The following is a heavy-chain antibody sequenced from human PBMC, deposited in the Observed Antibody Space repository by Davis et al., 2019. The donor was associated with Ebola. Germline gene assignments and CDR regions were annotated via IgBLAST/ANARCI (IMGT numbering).Heavy chain of an antibody. Sequence: PGGSLRLSCAASGFTFSSYDMNWVRQAPGKGLEWVSFIRTGSTANIYYADSVKGRFTASRDNAKNSLYLQMNGLRDEDTAVYYCARDRYGERFFDYWGQGTLVTVSS. CDR3: ARDRYGERFFDY. CDR2: IRTGSTANI. J-gene: IGHJ4*02. D-gene: IGHD3-10*01. CDR1: GFTFSSYD. V-gene: IGHV3-48*02.